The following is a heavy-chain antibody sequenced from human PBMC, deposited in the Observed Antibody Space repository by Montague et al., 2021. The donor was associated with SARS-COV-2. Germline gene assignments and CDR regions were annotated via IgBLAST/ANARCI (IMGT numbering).Heavy chain of an antibody. CDR1: GFTLSRYA. Sequence: SLRLSCAASGFTLSRYAMHWVRQAPGKGLEWVAVISYDGSNKHNADSVKGRFTISRDKSENTLHVQMNSLRAEDTAVYYCARGRGTYSLDYWGQGTLVTVSS. J-gene: IGHJ4*02. V-gene: IGHV3-30-3*01. CDR2: ISYDGSNK. D-gene: IGHD1-26*01. CDR3: ARGRGTYSLDY.